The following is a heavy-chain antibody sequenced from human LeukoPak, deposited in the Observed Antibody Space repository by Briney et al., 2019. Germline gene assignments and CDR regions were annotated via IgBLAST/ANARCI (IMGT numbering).Heavy chain of an antibody. CDR1: GFTFSSYA. Sequence: QPGGSLRLSCAASGFTFSSYAMSWVRQAPGKGLEWVSAISGSGGSTYYADSVKGRFTISRDNSKNTLYLQMNSLRAEDTAVYYCAKRSPFGHDYGDYVPWYFDLWGRGTLVTVSS. CDR3: AKRSPFGHDYGDYVPWYFDL. J-gene: IGHJ2*01. V-gene: IGHV3-23*01. D-gene: IGHD4-17*01. CDR2: ISGSGGST.